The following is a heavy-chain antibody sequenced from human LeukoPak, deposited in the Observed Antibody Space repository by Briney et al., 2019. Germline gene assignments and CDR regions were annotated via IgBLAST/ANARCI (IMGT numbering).Heavy chain of an antibody. J-gene: IGHJ4*02. V-gene: IGHV3-74*01. CDR1: GFTFSRYS. CDR3: AKVWGSSWSPFDY. Sequence: PGGSLRLSCAASGFTFSRYSMHWGRQAPGKGLLWVSRINSDGSTTTYADFVKGRFTISRDNTKNTLYLQMNSLRAEDTAVYYCAKVWGSSWSPFDYWGQGTLLTVSS. CDR2: INSDGSTT. D-gene: IGHD6-13*01.